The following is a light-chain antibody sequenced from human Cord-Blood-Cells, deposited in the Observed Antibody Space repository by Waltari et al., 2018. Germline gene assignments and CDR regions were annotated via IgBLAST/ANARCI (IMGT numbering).Light chain of an antibody. CDR2: WAS. Sequence: DIVMTQSPDSLAVSLGEGATINCKSSPCVLYSSNNKSYLAWYQQKPGQPPKLLIYWASTRESGVPDRFSGSGSGTDFTLTISSLQAEDVAVYYCQQYYSTPFTFGPGTKVDIK. V-gene: IGKV4-1*01. CDR1: PCVLYSSNNKSY. J-gene: IGKJ3*01. CDR3: QQYYSTPFT.